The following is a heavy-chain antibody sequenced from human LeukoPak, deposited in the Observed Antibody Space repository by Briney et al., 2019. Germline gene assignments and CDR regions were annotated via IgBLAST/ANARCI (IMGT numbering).Heavy chain of an antibody. CDR3: ARRRAYSGIYYSDY. CDR1: GYSFTNFW. J-gene: IGHJ4*02. D-gene: IGHD1-26*01. V-gene: IGHV5-51*01. CDR2: VDPDDSET. Sequence: GESLKISCKGSGYSFTNFWIGWVRQMPGRGLEWMGIVDPDDSETRYSPSFQGQVTISVDKSANTAYLQWSGLKASDTAIYYCARRRAYSGIYYSDYWGQGSLVTVSS.